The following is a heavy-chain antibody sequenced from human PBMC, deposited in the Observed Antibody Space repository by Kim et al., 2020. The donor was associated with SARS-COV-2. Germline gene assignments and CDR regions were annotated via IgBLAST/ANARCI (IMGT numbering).Heavy chain of an antibody. Sequence: GGSLRLSCAASGLSVTSSYMSWVRQAPGKGLEWVTAIYTAGTTEYADSVKGRFTTSRHISNNTLDLLMSSLRNEDTAVYYCARGGWNGGGFGFDSWVQGT. D-gene: IGHD1-1*01. J-gene: IGHJ4*02. V-gene: IGHV3-53*04. CDR3: ARGGWNGGGFGFDS. CDR1: GLSVTSSY. CDR2: IYTAGTT.